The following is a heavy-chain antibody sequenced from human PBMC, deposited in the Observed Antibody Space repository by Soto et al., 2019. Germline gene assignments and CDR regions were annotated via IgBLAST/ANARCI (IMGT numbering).Heavy chain of an antibody. CDR3: VKEQSSGYWRTADY. V-gene: IGHV3-30*18. D-gene: IGHD6-25*01. Sequence: QGQLVESGGGVVQPGRSLRLSFAASGFTFGDCGMHWVRQAPGKGLEWVAVVTYEETEIHYADSVRGRFTISRDNSKNMVYLQMDSLRVEDTAVYYCVKEQSSGYWRTADYWGQGTLITVSS. J-gene: IGHJ4*02. CDR1: GFTFGDCG. CDR2: VTYEETEI.